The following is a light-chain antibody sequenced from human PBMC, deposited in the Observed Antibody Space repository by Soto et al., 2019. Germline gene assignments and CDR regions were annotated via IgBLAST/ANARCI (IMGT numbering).Light chain of an antibody. J-gene: IGKJ2*01. CDR3: QQYGSSPYT. Sequence: EIVLTQSPGTLSLSPGERATLSCRASQSVSSNYLAWYQQKPGQAPRLLIYGASSRATGIPGRFSGSGSGTDFTLTFNRLEPEDFAVYYCQQYGSSPYTFGQGTKLEIK. CDR2: GAS. V-gene: IGKV3-20*01. CDR1: QSVSSNY.